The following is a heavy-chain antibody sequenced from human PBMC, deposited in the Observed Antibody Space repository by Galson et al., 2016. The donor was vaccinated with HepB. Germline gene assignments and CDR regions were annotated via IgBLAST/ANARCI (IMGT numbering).Heavy chain of an antibody. D-gene: IGHD3-16*02. CDR1: GFTVSNNY. V-gene: IGHV3-53*01. Sequence: SLRLSCAVSGFTVSNNYMTWVRQAPGKGPEWVALIYSIGTTAYADSVKGRFTISRDNSRNTLNLEMKSLRADDMAVYYCARKSDTYRYDGDFWGQGTLVTVSS. CDR3: ARKSDTYRYDGDF. CDR2: IYSIGTT. J-gene: IGHJ4*02.